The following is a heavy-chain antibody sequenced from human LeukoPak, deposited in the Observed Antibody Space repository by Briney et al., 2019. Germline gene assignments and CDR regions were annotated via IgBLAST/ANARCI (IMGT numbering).Heavy chain of an antibody. CDR1: GGSISSYY. CDR2: IYTSGST. J-gene: IGHJ6*03. CDR3: ARIEYPDYYYYHMHV. D-gene: IGHD6-6*01. V-gene: IGHV4-4*09. Sequence: SETLSLTCTVSGGSISSYYWSWIRQPPGKGLECIEYIYTSGSTNYNAPLKSRVNLSVDHSQSQYSLKLTSVTAPDTAVYYCARIEYPDYYYYHMHVWGKGPTVPVP.